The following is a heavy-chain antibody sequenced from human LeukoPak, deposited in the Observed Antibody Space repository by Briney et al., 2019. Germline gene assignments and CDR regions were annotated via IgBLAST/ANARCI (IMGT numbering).Heavy chain of an antibody. J-gene: IGHJ6*03. CDR3: ARGSARDGYNYPYYYYYYMDV. V-gene: IGHV1-18*01. CDR1: GYTFTNFG. CDR2: ISGYNGDT. Sequence: ASVKVSCKASGYTFTNFGIRWVRQAPGQGLEWMGWISGYNGDTKYAQKFQGRVTMTTDTSTSTAYMELRSLRSDDTAVYYCARGSARDGYNYPYYYYYYMDVWGKGTTVTISS. D-gene: IGHD5-24*01.